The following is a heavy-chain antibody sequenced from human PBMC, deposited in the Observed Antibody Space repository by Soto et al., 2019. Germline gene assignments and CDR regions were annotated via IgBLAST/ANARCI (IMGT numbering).Heavy chain of an antibody. D-gene: IGHD1-20*01. CDR1: GYTFTTYD. CDR3: ARASMYIWNDH. CDR2: VNPSSGNT. Sequence: QVQLVQSGAEVKRPGASVKVSCEASGYTFTTYDINWVRQASGQGFEWMGCVNPSSGNTVYAQKFHGRVTMTRDTSISTAYMELSSLKSDDTAIYYCARASMYIWNDHWGQGTLVTVSS. V-gene: IGHV1-8*01. J-gene: IGHJ5*02.